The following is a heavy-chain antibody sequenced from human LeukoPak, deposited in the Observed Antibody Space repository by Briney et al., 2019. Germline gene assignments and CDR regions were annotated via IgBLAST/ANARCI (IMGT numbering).Heavy chain of an antibody. D-gene: IGHD1-1*01. CDR3: ASLGN. CDR1: GFPFSDYW. J-gene: IGHJ4*02. CDR2: IKQDGSEK. Sequence: GWSLRLSCAASGFPFSDYWMDWVRQAPGKGLEWVANIKQDGSEKFYVDSVKGRFTISRDNAKNSLFLQMNSLRADDTAVYYCASLGNWGQGTLVTVSS. V-gene: IGHV3-7*01.